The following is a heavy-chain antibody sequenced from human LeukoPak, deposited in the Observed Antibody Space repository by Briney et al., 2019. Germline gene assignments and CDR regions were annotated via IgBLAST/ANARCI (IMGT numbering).Heavy chain of an antibody. D-gene: IGHD6-19*01. V-gene: IGHV3-30*18. CDR3: AKAPSIAVAGTDY. J-gene: IGHJ4*02. CDR2: ISYDGSNK. Sequence: GGSLRLSCAASGFTFSSYGMHWVRQAPGKGLEWVAVISYDGSNKYYADSVKGRFTISRDNSKNTLYLQMNSLRAEDTAVYYCAKAPSIAVAGTDYWGLGTLVTVSS. CDR1: GFTFSSYG.